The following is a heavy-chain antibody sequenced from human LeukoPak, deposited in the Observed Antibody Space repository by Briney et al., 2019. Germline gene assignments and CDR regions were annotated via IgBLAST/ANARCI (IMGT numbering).Heavy chain of an antibody. CDR2: IIPILGIA. J-gene: IGHJ3*02. Sequence: SVKVSCKASGGTFSSYAISWVRQAPGQGLEWMGRIIPILGIANYAQKFQGRVTITADKSTSTAYMELSSLRSDDTAVYYCARVNYYDSSGYYVGAFDIWGQGTMVTVSS. D-gene: IGHD3-22*01. V-gene: IGHV1-69*04. CDR3: ARVNYYDSSGYYVGAFDI. CDR1: GGTFSSYA.